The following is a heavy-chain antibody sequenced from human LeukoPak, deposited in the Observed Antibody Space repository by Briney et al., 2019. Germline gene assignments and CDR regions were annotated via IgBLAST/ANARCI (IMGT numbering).Heavy chain of an antibody. CDR2: IYYSGST. J-gene: IGHJ4*02. D-gene: IGHD3-10*01. CDR1: GGSISSGDYY. V-gene: IGHV4-30-4*01. CDR3: ARDRSDYYGSGSYIDY. Sequence: PSETLSLTCTVSGGSISSGDYYWSWIRQPPGKGLEWIGYIYYSGSTYYNPSLKSRVTISVDTSKNQFSLKLSSVTAADTAVYYCARDRSDYYGSGSYIDYWGQGTLVTVSS.